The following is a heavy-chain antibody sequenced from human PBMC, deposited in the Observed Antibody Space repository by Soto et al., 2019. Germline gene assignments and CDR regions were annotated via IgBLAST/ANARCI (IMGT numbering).Heavy chain of an antibody. Sequence: QVQLVQSGAEVKKPGASVKVSCKASGYTFTSYDINWVRQATGQGLEWMGWMNPNSGNTGYAQKFQGRVTMTRNTTISTAYMELSSLRSEDTAVYYCAGERSAAGTGWFDPWGQGTLVTVSS. CDR1: GYTFTSYD. CDR2: MNPNSGNT. D-gene: IGHD6-13*01. V-gene: IGHV1-8*01. CDR3: AGERSAAGTGWFDP. J-gene: IGHJ5*02.